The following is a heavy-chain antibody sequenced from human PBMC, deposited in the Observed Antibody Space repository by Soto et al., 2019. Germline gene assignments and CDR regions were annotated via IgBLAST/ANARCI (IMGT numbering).Heavy chain of an antibody. CDR3: ARARYSSSSANWFDP. D-gene: IGHD6-6*01. CDR1: GGSISSSSYY. J-gene: IGHJ5*02. CDR2: IYYSGNT. Sequence: SETLSLTCTVSGGSISSSSYYWGWIRQPPGKGLEWIGSIYYSGNTYYNPSLKSRVTISVDTSKNQFSLKLSSVTAADTAVYYCARARYSSSSANWFDPWGQGTLVTVSS. V-gene: IGHV4-39*01.